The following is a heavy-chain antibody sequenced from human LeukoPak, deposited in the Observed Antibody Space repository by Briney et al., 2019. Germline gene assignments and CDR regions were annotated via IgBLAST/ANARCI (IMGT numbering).Heavy chain of an antibody. V-gene: IGHV3-7*05. D-gene: IGHD3-22*01. J-gene: IGHJ4*02. CDR2: IKQDGSEK. CDR1: GFTFSSYW. CDR3: ARPWDSSGYYYGVFNGFDY. Sequence: PGGSLRLSCAASGFTFSSYWMSWVRQAPGKGLEWVANIKQDGSEKYYVDSVKGRFTISRDNAKNSLYLQMNSLRAEDTAVYYCARPWDSSGYYYGVFNGFDYWGQGTLVTVSS.